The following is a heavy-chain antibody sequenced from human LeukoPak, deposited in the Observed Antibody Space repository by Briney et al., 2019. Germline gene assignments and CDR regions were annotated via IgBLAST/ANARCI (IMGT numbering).Heavy chain of an antibody. J-gene: IGHJ4*02. V-gene: IGHV3-23*01. CDR1: GFTFSSYA. CDR3: AKDCSSTSCYGY. Sequence: TGGSLRLSCAASGFTFSSYAMSWVRQAPGKGLEWVSAISGSGGSTYYADSVKGRFTISRDNSKNTLYLQMNSLRAEDTAVYYCAKDCSSTSCYGYWGQGTLVTVSS. D-gene: IGHD2-2*01. CDR2: ISGSGGST.